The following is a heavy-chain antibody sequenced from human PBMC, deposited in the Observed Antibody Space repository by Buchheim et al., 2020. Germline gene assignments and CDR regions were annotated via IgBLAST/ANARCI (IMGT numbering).Heavy chain of an antibody. CDR1: GFTFSSYS. V-gene: IGHV3-21*01. CDR3: ARGRGYCSSTSCYLYFDY. J-gene: IGHJ4*02. Sequence: EVQLVESGGGLVKPGGSLRLSCAASGFTFSSYSMNWVRQAPGKGLEWVSSISSSSSYIYYAESVKGRFTISRDNAKNSLYLQMNSLRAEDTAVYYCARGRGYCSSTSCYLYFDYWGQGTL. CDR2: ISSSSSYI. D-gene: IGHD2-2*01.